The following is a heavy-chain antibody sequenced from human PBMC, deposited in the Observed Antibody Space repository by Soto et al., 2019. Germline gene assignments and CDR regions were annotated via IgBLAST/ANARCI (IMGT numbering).Heavy chain of an antibody. CDR1: GYTFTSYY. J-gene: IGHJ6*03. Sequence: ASVKVYCKASGYTFTSYYMHWVRQENGQGLEWMGIINPSGGSTSYAQKFQGRVTMTRDTSTSTVYMELSSLRSEDTAVYYCARVAGGYCSGGRCYSPDYYYYYMDVWGKGTTVSVSS. D-gene: IGHD2-15*01. V-gene: IGHV1-46*03. CDR3: ARVAGGYCSGGRCYSPDYYYYYMDV. CDR2: INPSGGST.